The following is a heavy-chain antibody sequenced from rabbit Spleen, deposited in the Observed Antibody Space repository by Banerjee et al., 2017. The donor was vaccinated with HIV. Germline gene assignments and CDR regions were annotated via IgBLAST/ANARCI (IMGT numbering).Heavy chain of an antibody. D-gene: IGHD4-1*01. V-gene: IGHV1S40*01. Sequence: QSLEESGGDLVKPGASLTLTCTASGVSFTNNNYMCWVRQAPGKGLEWIACIDTGRSGFTYFASWAKGRFTISRSTSLNTVTLQMTSLTAADTATYFCVKDGRSLSSGWGGDLWGPGTLVTVS. CDR1: GVSFTNNNY. CDR2: IDTGRSGFT. CDR3: VKDGRSLSSGWGGDL. J-gene: IGHJ4*01.